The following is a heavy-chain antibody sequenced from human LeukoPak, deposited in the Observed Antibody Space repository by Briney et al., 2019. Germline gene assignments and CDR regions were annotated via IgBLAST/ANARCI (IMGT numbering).Heavy chain of an antibody. Sequence: PGGSLRLSCAASGFTFSSYGMHWVRQAPGKGLEWVAVISYDGSNKYYADSVKGRFTISRDNSKNTLYLQMNSLRAEDTAVYYCAKDLRPIAAAGSFYYGMDVWGQGTTVTVSS. V-gene: IGHV3-30*18. J-gene: IGHJ6*02. CDR2: ISYDGSNK. CDR3: AKDLRPIAAAGSFYYGMDV. CDR1: GFTFSSYG. D-gene: IGHD6-13*01.